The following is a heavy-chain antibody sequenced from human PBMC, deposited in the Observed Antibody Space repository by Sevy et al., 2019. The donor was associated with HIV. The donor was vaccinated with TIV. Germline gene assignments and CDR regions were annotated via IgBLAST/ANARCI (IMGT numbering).Heavy chain of an antibody. CDR1: GYTFTSYH. CDR2: ITTYNGNT. D-gene: IGHD1-26*01. J-gene: IGHJ1*01. Sequence: ASVKVSCKASGYTFTSYHITWVRQAPGQGLEWMGWITTYNGNTNYAQRLQGRVTMTTDTSTSTAYRELRSLRYDDTAVYYCARAPSGSQGRGQYFRHWGQGTLVTVSS. CDR3: ARAPSGSQGRGQYFRH. V-gene: IGHV1-18*01.